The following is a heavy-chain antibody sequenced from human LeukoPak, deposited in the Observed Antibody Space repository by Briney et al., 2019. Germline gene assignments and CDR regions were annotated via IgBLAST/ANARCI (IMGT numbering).Heavy chain of an antibody. Sequence: PSETLSLTCTVPGGSISSGGYYWSWIRQPPGKGLEWIGYIYHSGSTYYNPSLKSRVTISVDRSKNQFSLKLSSVTAADTAVYYCARAVRGDHYYYYMDVWGKGTTVTVSS. CDR1: GGSISSGGYY. V-gene: IGHV4-30-2*01. D-gene: IGHD3-10*01. CDR2: IYHSGST. CDR3: ARAVRGDHYYYYMDV. J-gene: IGHJ6*03.